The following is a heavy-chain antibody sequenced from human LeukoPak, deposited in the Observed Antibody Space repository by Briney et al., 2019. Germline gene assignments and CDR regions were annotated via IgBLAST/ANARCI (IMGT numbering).Heavy chain of an antibody. CDR3: ASTKYDFWSGYAFDI. D-gene: IGHD3/OR15-3a*01. Sequence: SSETLSLTCAVYGGSFSGYYWSWIRQAPGKGLEWIGEINHSGSTNYNPSLKSRVTISVDTSKNQFSLKLSSVTAADTAVYYCASTKYDFWSGYAFDIWGQGTMVTVSS. J-gene: IGHJ3*02. V-gene: IGHV4-34*01. CDR2: INHSGST. CDR1: GGSFSGYY.